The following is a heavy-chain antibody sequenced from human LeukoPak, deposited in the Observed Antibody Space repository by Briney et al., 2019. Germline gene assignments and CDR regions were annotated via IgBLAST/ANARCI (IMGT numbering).Heavy chain of an antibody. Sequence: PGGSLRLSCAASGFTFSSYSMNWVRQAPGKGLEWVSSISSSSSYIYYADSVKGRFTISRDNAKNSLYLQMNSLRAEDTAVYYCARDLSGYYLGALDYWGQGTLVTVSS. D-gene: IGHD3-22*01. J-gene: IGHJ4*02. CDR1: GFTFSSYS. CDR2: ISSSSSYI. CDR3: ARDLSGYYLGALDY. V-gene: IGHV3-21*01.